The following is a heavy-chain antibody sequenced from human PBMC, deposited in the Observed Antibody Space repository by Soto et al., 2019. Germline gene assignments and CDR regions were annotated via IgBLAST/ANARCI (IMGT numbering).Heavy chain of an antibody. CDR1: GGSVSSGSYY. J-gene: IGHJ3*02. CDR2: IYYSGST. D-gene: IGHD4-17*01. CDR3: ARGTVTTDFDI. Sequence: PSETLSLTCTVSGGSVSSGSYYWSWIRQPPGKGLEWIGYIYYSGSTNYNPSLKSRVTISVDTSKNQFSLKLSSVTAADTAVYYCARGTVTTDFDIWGQGTMVTVSS. V-gene: IGHV4-61*01.